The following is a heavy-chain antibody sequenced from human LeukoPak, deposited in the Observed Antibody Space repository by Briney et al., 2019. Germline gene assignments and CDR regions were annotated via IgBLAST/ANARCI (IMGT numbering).Heavy chain of an antibody. CDR3: ARAFVVDSSEKPEIHFDY. D-gene: IGHD3-22*01. CDR2: IYYSGST. J-gene: IGHJ4*02. CDR1: GGSISSYY. V-gene: IGHV4-59*01. Sequence: SETLSLTCTVSGGSISSYYRSWIRQPPGKGLEWIGYIYYSGSTNYNPSLKSRVTISVDTSKNQFSLKLSSVTAADTAVYYCARAFVVDSSEKPEIHFDYWGQGTLVTVSS.